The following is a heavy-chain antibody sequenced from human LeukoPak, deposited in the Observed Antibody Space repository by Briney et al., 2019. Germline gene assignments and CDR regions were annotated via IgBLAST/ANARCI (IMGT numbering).Heavy chain of an antibody. Sequence: GGSLRLSCAASGFTFSSYAMSWVRQAPGKGLEWVANIKEDGSKKNYVDSLKGRFTISRDNAKNSLYLQMNSLRAEDTAVYYCATPLDYYDSSGYHQGGDWGQGTLVTVSS. J-gene: IGHJ4*02. CDR2: IKEDGSKK. D-gene: IGHD3-22*01. CDR3: ATPLDYYDSSGYHQGGD. CDR1: GFTFSSYA. V-gene: IGHV3-7*03.